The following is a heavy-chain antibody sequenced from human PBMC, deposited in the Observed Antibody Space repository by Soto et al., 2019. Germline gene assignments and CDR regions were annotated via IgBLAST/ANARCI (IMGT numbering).Heavy chain of an antibody. CDR2: INPNSGGT. CDR1: GYTFIGYY. V-gene: IGHV1-2*02. Sequence: ASVKVSCKASGYTFIGYYMHWVRQAPGQGLEWMGWINPNSGGTNYAQKFQGRVTMTRDTSISTAYMELSRLRSDDTAVYYCAREGGYCSGGSCCLFDPWGQGTLITVSS. J-gene: IGHJ5*02. CDR3: AREGGYCSGGSCCLFDP. D-gene: IGHD2-15*01.